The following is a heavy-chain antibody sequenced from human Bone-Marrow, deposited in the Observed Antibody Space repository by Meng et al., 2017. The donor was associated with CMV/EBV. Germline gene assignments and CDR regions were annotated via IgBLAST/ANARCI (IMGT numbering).Heavy chain of an antibody. CDR1: GFTFSSYS. CDR2: ISTSSSSI. Sequence: GESLKISCAASGFTFSSYSMNWVRQTPGKGLEWVSSISTSSSSIYYADSVKGRFTISRDNSKNTLYLQMNSLRAEDTAVYYCAKDLRGYCSSTSCYGGFDPWGQGTLVTFSS. J-gene: IGHJ5*02. CDR3: AKDLRGYCSSTSCYGGFDP. V-gene: IGHV3-21*01. D-gene: IGHD2-2*01.